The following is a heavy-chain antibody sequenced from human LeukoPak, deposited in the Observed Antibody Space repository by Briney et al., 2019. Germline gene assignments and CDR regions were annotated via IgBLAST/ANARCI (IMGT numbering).Heavy chain of an antibody. D-gene: IGHD3-3*01. Sequence: GGSLRLSCAASGFTFSSYAMSWVRQAPGKGLEWISYISNRGNSKYYADSVKGRFTVSRDNAKNSLYLQMNSLRDEDTAVYYCAREPAAFGDNWFDPWGQGTLVTVSS. J-gene: IGHJ5*02. CDR2: ISNRGNSK. V-gene: IGHV3-48*02. CDR3: AREPAAFGDNWFDP. CDR1: GFTFSSYA.